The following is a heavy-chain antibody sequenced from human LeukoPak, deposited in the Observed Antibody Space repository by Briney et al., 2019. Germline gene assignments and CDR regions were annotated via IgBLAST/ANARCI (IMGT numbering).Heavy chain of an antibody. CDR3: ASEGYDYVWGSLHYY. V-gene: IGHV3-53*01. Sequence: GGSLRLSCAASGFTVSSNYMSWVRQAPGKGLEWVSVIYSGGSTYYADSVQGRFTISRDNSKNTLYLQMNSLRAEDTDVYYCASEGYDYVWGSLHYYWGQGTLVTVSS. J-gene: IGHJ4*02. D-gene: IGHD3-16*01. CDR1: GFTVSSNY. CDR2: IYSGGST.